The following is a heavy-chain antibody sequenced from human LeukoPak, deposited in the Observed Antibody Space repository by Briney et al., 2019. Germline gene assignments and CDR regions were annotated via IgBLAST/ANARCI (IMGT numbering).Heavy chain of an antibody. CDR3: ARYLKGHYDSSGYLDY. D-gene: IGHD3-22*01. J-gene: IGHJ4*02. CDR2: IYYSGST. Sequence: SQTLSRTCTVSGGSISSGGYYWSWIRQHPGKGLEWIVYIYYSGSTYHNPSLKSRVTISVDTSKNQFSLKLSSVTAADTAVYYCARYLKGHYDSSGYLDYWGQGTLVTVSS. V-gene: IGHV4-31*03. CDR1: GGSISSGGYY.